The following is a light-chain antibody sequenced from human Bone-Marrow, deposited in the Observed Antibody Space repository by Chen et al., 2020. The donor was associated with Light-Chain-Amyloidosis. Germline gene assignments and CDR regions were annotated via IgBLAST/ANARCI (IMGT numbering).Light chain of an antibody. J-gene: IGLJ2*01. Sequence: QSVLTQPPSASGTPGQRVTISCSGSSSNIGRNTVNWYQQLPGTAPKLLIHDNDQRPSGVPDRFSGSKSGTSASLAISGLQSEEEADYYCAAWDDSLNGHVVFGGGTRLTVL. CDR3: AAWDDSLNGHVV. CDR1: SSNIGRNT. V-gene: IGLV1-44*01. CDR2: DND.